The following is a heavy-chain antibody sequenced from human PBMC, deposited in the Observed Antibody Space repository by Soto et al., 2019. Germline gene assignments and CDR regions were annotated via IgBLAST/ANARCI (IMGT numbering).Heavy chain of an antibody. J-gene: IGHJ4*02. Sequence: PSETLSLTCIVSGGSIGSGDNCWGWIRQPTGKGLEWIAYIYYTGTTYYSPSLKSRVTMSVDTSKNQFSLKLSSVTAADTAVYYCARGTYYFDTSGSRHYYFDYWGQGTLVTVSS. CDR2: IYYTGTT. CDR1: GGSIGSGDNC. CDR3: ARGTYYFDTSGSRHYYFDY. V-gene: IGHV4-30-4*01. D-gene: IGHD3-22*01.